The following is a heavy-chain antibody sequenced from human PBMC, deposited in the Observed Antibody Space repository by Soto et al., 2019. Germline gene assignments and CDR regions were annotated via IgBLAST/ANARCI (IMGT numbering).Heavy chain of an antibody. V-gene: IGHV4-39*01. D-gene: IGHD5-12*01. CDR1: GGSISSSSSY. CDR3: ARHGFPSVYDPIPGWFDS. J-gene: IGHJ5*01. Sequence: QLQLQESGPGLVKPSETLSLTCTVSGGSISSSSSYWGWIRQPPGKGLEWIGSMSYSGSTYHNPSLKSRVTLSVDTTQNQFSLKLTSVTAADTAVHSCARHGFPSVYDPIPGWFDSWGQGILVTASS. CDR2: MSYSGST.